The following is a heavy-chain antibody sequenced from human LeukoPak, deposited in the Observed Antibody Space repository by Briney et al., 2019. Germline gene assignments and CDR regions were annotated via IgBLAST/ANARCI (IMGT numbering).Heavy chain of an antibody. Sequence: SETLSLTCTVSSGSISSTSYYWSWIRQPAGKGLEWIGRIYTSGSTNYNPSLKSRVTMSVDTSKNQFSLKLSSVTAADTAVYYCARDRKDTVTARKYYYYMDVWGKGNTVTVSS. CDR3: ARDRKDTVTARKYYYYMDV. J-gene: IGHJ6*03. CDR1: SGSISSTSYY. CDR2: IYTSGST. D-gene: IGHD4-11*01. V-gene: IGHV4-61*02.